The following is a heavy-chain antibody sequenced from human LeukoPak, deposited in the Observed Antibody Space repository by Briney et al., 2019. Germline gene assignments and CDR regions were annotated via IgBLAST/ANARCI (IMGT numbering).Heavy chain of an antibody. CDR3: ARLGPYYYDSSGYHDAFDI. D-gene: IGHD3-22*01. CDR1: GYSISSGYY. Sequence: SETLSLTCTVSGYSISSGYYWGWIRQPPGKGLEWIGSIYHSGSTYYNPSLKSRVTISVDTSKNQFSLKLSSVTAADTAVYYCARLGPYYYDSSGYHDAFDIWGQGTMVTVSS. V-gene: IGHV4-38-2*02. CDR2: IYHSGST. J-gene: IGHJ3*02.